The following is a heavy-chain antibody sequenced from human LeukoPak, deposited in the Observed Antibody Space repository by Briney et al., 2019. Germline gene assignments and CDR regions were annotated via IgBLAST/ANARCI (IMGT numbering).Heavy chain of an antibody. CDR3: ATTWYYDSRGYLFED. Sequence: PSETLSLTCSVSGVPLSTCYWSWLRQSPGKGLEWIAYVYYNGDIMYNPSLKSRVTISLDTSKSQVSLSVTSVTAADTAVYFCATTWYYDSRGYLFEDWGHGTLVTVSS. CDR2: VYYNGDI. D-gene: IGHD3-22*01. CDR1: GVPLSTCY. V-gene: IGHV4-59*01. J-gene: IGHJ4*01.